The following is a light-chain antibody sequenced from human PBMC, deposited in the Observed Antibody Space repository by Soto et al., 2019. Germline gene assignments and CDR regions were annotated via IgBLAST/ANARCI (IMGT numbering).Light chain of an antibody. V-gene: IGLV1-51*01. CDR2: DNT. Sequence: QSVLXQPPSVSAXPGQKVTISCTGSSSNIGNNYVSWYQHLPGTAPKLLIFDNTKPPSGIPHRFSAFKSGTSATLDIAGLQTGDEADYYCGTWDTSLSSFDVFGTGTKVTVL. CDR3: GTWDTSLSSFDV. CDR1: SSNIGNNY. J-gene: IGLJ1*01.